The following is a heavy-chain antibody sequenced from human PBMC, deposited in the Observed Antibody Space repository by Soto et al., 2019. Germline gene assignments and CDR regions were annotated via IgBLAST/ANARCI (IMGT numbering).Heavy chain of an antibody. Sequence: ASVKVSCKASGYTFTGYYMHWVRQATGQGLEWMGWINPNSGATNYEQKFQGRVTMTRDTSISTAYMELSRLRSDDTAVYYCARGGGYCSGGSCYSHYYYGMDVWGQGTTVTVSS. CDR1: GYTFTGYY. CDR3: ARGGGYCSGGSCYSHYYYGMDV. V-gene: IGHV1-2*02. CDR2: INPNSGAT. J-gene: IGHJ6*02. D-gene: IGHD2-15*01.